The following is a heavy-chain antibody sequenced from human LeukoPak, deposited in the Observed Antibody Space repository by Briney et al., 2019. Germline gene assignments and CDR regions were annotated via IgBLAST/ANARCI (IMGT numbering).Heavy chain of an antibody. CDR3: TTIRGYSANRGFDY. D-gene: IGHD5-12*01. V-gene: IGHV3-15*01. Sequence: GGSLRLSCAASGFTFSNAWMSWVRQAPGKGLEWVGRIKSKTDGGTTDYAAPVKGRFTISRDDSKNTLYLQMNSLKTEDTAVYYCTTIRGYSANRGFDYWGQGTLVTVSS. CDR1: GFTFSNAW. CDR2: IKSKTDGGTT. J-gene: IGHJ4*02.